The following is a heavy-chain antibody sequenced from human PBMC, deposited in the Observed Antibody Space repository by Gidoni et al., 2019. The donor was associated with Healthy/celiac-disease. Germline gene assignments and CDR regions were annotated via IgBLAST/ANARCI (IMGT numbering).Heavy chain of an antibody. CDR2: IIPIFGTA. Sequence: QVQLVQSGAEVKKPGSSVKVSCKASGGTFSSYAISWVRQAPGQGLEWMGGIIPIFGTANYAQKFQGRVTITADEPTSTAYMELSSLRSEDTAVYYCASHLIVVVVAATRGTFDYWGQGTLVTVSS. CDR1: GGTFSSYA. V-gene: IGHV1-69*01. J-gene: IGHJ4*02. D-gene: IGHD2-15*01. CDR3: ASHLIVVVVAATRGTFDY.